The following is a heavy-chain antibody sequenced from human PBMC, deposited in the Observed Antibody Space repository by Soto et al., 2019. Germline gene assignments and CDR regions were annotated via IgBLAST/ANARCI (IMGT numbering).Heavy chain of an antibody. Sequence: GGSLRLSCAASGFTASSNYMSWVRQAPGKGLEWVSVIYSGGSTYYADSVKGRFTISRDNSKNTLYLQMNSLRAEDTAVYYCARGGSSSWYGFSYYYGMDVWGQGTTVTVSS. CDR3: ARGGSSSWYGFSYYYGMDV. J-gene: IGHJ6*02. V-gene: IGHV3-53*01. D-gene: IGHD6-13*01. CDR1: GFTASSNY. CDR2: IYSGGST.